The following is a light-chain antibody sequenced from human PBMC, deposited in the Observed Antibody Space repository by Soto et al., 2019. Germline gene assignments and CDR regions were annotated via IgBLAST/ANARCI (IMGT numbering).Light chain of an antibody. Sequence: EMVLTQSPGTLSLSLGERATLSCRASQSLRTNSLAWYQQKPGQAPRLLISGVYSRAAGIPDRFSGSGSGTDFTLTISRLEPEDFATYYCQQANSFPYTFGQGTKVEIK. J-gene: IGKJ2*01. V-gene: IGKV3-20*01. CDR2: GVY. CDR1: QSLRTNS. CDR3: QQANSFPYT.